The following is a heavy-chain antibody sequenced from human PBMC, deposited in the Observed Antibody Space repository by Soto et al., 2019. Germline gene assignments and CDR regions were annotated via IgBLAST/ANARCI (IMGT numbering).Heavy chain of an antibody. CDR2: IIAILGTA. J-gene: IGHJ5*02. CDR3: ARAGCSGGSCYRLMSWFDP. Sequence: SVKFSCNASGGTFSSYAISWVRQAPGQGVEWMGGIIAILGTANYALKFQGRVTITADESTNTAYMELSSLRSEDTAVYYCARAGCSGGSCYRLMSWFDPWGQGTLVTV. V-gene: IGHV1-69*01. D-gene: IGHD2-15*01. CDR1: GGTFSSYA.